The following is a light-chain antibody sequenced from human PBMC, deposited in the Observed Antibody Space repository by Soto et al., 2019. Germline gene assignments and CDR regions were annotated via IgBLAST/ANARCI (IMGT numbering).Light chain of an antibody. CDR2: GVT. CDR1: SSDVGFYNY. V-gene: IGLV2-11*01. CDR3: CYFVGGYPNFV. Sequence: QSALTQPRSVSGSPGQSVTISCTGSSSDVGFYNYVSWYQHHPDKPPKLIIYGVTQRPSGVPDRFSGSKSGNTASLTISGLQPEDEADYYCCYFVGGYPNFVFGSGPKVTVL. J-gene: IGLJ1*01.